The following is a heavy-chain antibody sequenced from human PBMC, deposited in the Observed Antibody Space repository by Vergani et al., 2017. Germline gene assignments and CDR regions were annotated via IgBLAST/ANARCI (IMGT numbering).Heavy chain of an antibody. CDR3: AKGLLWFGERVSGFGY. Sequence: QVQLVESGGGVVQPGRSLRLSCAASGFTFSSYGMHWVRQAPGKGLEWVAVISYDGSNKYYADSVKGRFTISRDNSKNTLYLQMNSLRAEDTAVYYCAKGLLWFGERVSGFGYWSQGTLFTVSS. CDR1: GFTFSSYG. CDR2: ISYDGSNK. J-gene: IGHJ4*02. V-gene: IGHV3-30*18. D-gene: IGHD3-10*01.